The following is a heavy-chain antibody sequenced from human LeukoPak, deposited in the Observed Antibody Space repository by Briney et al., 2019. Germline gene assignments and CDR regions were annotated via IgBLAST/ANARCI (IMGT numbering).Heavy chain of an antibody. V-gene: IGHV3-48*02. Sequence: RGSLRLSCADPGFTFRSYWVNWVRPALGEGLEWVSYTSSSGSTKSYADSVKGRFTITRDNAKNSLFLQMSNLRDDDTAIYYCARHVGISFWGQGTLVTVSS. CDR1: GFTFRSYW. J-gene: IGHJ4*02. D-gene: IGHD7-27*01. CDR2: TSSSGSTK. CDR3: ARHVGISF.